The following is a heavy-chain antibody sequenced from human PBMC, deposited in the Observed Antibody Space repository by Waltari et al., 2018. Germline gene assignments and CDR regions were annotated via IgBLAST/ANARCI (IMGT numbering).Heavy chain of an antibody. CDR2: IIPSFGTA. D-gene: IGHD3-22*01. CDR3: ARAPSYYYDSSGYYLAY. J-gene: IGHJ4*02. CDR1: GGTFSSYA. V-gene: IGHV1-69*01. Sequence: QVQLVQSGAEVKKPGSSVKVSCKASGGTFSSYAISWVRQAPGQGLEWMGGIIPSFGTANDAQKFQGRVTITADESTSTAYMELSSLRSEDTAVYYCARAPSYYYDSSGYYLAYWGQGTLVTVSS.